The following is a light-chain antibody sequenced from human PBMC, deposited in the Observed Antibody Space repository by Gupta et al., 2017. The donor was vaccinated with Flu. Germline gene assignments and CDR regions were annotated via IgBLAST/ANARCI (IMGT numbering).Light chain of an antibody. J-gene: IGLJ3*02. V-gene: IGLV4-69*01. CDR2: LNTDGSH. CDR3: QTWVTGRRV. CDR1: SGHSNYA. Sequence: QVVLTQSPSASASLGASVKLTCTLSSGHSNYAIAWHQHQPKRGPRLLVKLNTDGSHIKGDGIPDRFSGSSSAAARYLSISSLQPEEESYYYCQTWVTGRRVFGGGTKLTVL.